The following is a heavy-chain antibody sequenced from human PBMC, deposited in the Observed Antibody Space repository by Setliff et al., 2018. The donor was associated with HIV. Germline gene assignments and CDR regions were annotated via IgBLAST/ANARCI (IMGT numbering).Heavy chain of an antibody. V-gene: IGHV3-30*02. J-gene: IGHJ3*02. CDR3: AKDGDYSNWDYDAFDI. D-gene: IGHD1-7*01. CDR1: GFTFSAHG. CDR2: INYDEIYE. Sequence: AGGSLRLSCAASGFTFSAHGMHWVRQAPGKGLEWVAFINYDEIYEYYADSVKGRVTISRDNSKNTVDLQMNSLRAEDTAVYYCAKDGDYSNWDYDAFDIWGQGTMVTVSS.